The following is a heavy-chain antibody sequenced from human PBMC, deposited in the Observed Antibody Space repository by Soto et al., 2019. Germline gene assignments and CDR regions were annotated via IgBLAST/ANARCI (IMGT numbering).Heavy chain of an antibody. CDR3: AKENPTRDGYNADIAY. D-gene: IGHD5-12*01. V-gene: IGHV3-30*18. Sequence: PVGSLRLSCASSGFTCISYFIHLFRQAPVKWLEWVAVISYDGINKYYADSVKGRFTISRDNSKNTLYPQMNSLRAEDTSVYYCAKENPTRDGYNADIAYWGKGTLVT. CDR2: ISYDGINK. J-gene: IGHJ4*02. CDR1: GFTCISYF.